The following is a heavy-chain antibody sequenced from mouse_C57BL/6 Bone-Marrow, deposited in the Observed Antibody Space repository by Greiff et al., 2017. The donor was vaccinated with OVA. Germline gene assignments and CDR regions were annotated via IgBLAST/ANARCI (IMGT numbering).Heavy chain of an antibody. Sequence: EVQRVESGGGLVKPGGSLKLSCAASGFTFSSYAMSWVRQTPEKRLEWVATISDGGSYTYYPDNVKGRFTISRDNAKNNLYLQMSHLKSDDTAMYYCARAPWGYYYAMDYWGQGTSVTVSS. V-gene: IGHV5-4*01. CDR2: ISDGGSYT. J-gene: IGHJ4*01. CDR3: ARAPWGYYYAMDY. CDR1: GFTFSSYA.